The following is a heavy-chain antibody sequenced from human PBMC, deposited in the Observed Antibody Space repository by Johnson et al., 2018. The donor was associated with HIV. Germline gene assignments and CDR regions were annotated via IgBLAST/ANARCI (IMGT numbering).Heavy chain of an antibody. V-gene: IGHV3-64*01. Sequence: EKLVESGGGVVQPGRSLRLSCAASGFTFSSYAMHWVRQAPGKGLEYVSAISSNGGSTYYANSVKGRFTISRDNSKNTLYLQMNSLRAEDTAVYYCARVTHIQLWANDAFDIWGQGTMVTVSS. CDR2: ISSNGGST. CDR1: GFTFSSYA. J-gene: IGHJ3*02. CDR3: ARVTHIQLWANDAFDI. D-gene: IGHD5-18*01.